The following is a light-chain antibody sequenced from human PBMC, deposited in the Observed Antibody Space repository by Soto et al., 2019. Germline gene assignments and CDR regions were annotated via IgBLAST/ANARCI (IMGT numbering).Light chain of an antibody. CDR3: CSYAGNSLWV. Sequence: QSALTQPRSVSGSPGQSVTISCTGTSSNVGAYNYVSWYQQYPGKGPRLMIYDVSKWPSGVPDRFSGSKSGNTASLTISGLQAEDEADYYRCSYAGNSLWVFGGGTKLTAL. V-gene: IGLV2-11*01. CDR1: SSNVGAYNY. CDR2: DVS. J-gene: IGLJ3*02.